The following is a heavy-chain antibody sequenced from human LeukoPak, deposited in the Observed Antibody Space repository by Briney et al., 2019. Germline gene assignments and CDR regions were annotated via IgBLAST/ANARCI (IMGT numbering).Heavy chain of an antibody. D-gene: IGHD5-12*01. V-gene: IGHV1-2*04. J-gene: IGHJ4*02. CDR1: GYTFTGYY. Sequence: GASVKVSCKASGYTFTGYYMHWVRQAPGQGLEWMGWINPNSGGTNYAQKFQGWVTMTRDTSISTAYMELSRLRSDDTAVYYCARSYSGYDFWDTRGHYFDYWGQGTLVTVSS. CDR2: INPNSGGT. CDR3: ARSYSGYDFWDTRGHYFDY.